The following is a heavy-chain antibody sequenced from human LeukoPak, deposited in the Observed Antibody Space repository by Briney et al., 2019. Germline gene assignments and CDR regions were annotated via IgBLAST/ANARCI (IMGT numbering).Heavy chain of an antibody. D-gene: IGHD3-22*01. Sequence: GGSLRLSCAASGFTFSSYAMSWLRQAPGEGLEWVSAITDSGGSTYYSESVKGRFTISRDNSKNTLYLQMNTLRAEDTAIYYCAKGSSGSRPYYFDYWGQGTLVTVSS. J-gene: IGHJ4*02. CDR1: GFTFSSYA. CDR2: ITDSGGST. V-gene: IGHV3-23*01. CDR3: AKGSSGSRPYYFDY.